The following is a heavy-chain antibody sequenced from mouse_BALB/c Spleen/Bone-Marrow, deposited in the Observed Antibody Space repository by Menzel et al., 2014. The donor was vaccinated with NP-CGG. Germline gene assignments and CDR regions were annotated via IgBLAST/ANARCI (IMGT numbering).Heavy chain of an antibody. Sequence: EVKLVESGGGLVQPGGSRKLSCAASGFTFSSFAMHWARQAPEKGLEWVAYISSGSSTIYYADTVMGRFTISRDNPKNTLFLLMTSLRSEDTAMYYCARSGSSSGYFDYWVQGTTLSVSS. CDR3: ARSGSSSGYFDY. V-gene: IGHV5-17*02. D-gene: IGHD1-1*01. CDR2: ISSGSSTI. CDR1: GFTFSSFA. J-gene: IGHJ2*01.